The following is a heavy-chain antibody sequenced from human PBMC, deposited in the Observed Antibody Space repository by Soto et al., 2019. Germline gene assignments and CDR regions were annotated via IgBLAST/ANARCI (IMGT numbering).Heavy chain of an antibody. CDR1: RGAVSSGRYY. CDR2: VAYSGST. J-gene: IGHJ4*02. CDR3: ATLTRGFLNC. Sequence: QVQLQESGTGLVKPSETLSLTCTVSRGAVSSGRYYWSWIRQPPVQGLEWIGYVAYSGSTNYNPSLEGRVTLSLDTSKNQFSLKMYSVTSADTAVYYCATLTRGFLNCWGQGTLVTVSS. V-gene: IGHV4-61*01. D-gene: IGHD3-9*01.